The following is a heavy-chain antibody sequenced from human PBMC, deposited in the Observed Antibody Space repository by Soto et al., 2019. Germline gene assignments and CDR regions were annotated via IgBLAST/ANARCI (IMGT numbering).Heavy chain of an antibody. D-gene: IGHD3-10*01. V-gene: IGHV3-21*01. CDR1: GLTFSSYS. J-gene: IGHJ4*02. CDR3: GRLFDSGHGPFDY. Sequence: GGSLRLSCAASGLTFSSYSMNWVRQAPGKGLEWVSSISSSSSYTYYADSVKGRFTISRDNSKNTLYLQMNTLRAEDTAVYYCGRLFDSGHGPFDYWGRGTLVTVSS. CDR2: ISSSSSYT.